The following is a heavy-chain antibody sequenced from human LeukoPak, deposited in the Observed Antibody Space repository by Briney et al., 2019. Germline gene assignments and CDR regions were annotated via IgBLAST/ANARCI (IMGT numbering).Heavy chain of an antibody. V-gene: IGHV4-34*01. Sequence: SETLSLTCAVYGRSFSIYYWSWIRQPPGKVLEWIGEISHSGSTNYNPSLKSRVTISVDTSKNQFALKLSSVTAADTAVYYCARALVVVVPAARYYYYYGMDVWGQGTTVTVSS. CDR3: ARALVVVVPAARYYYYYGMDV. D-gene: IGHD2-2*01. CDR2: ISHSGST. CDR1: GRSFSIYY. J-gene: IGHJ6*02.